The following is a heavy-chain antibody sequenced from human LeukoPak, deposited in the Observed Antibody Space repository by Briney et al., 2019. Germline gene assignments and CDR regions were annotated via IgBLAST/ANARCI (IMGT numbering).Heavy chain of an antibody. D-gene: IGHD5-24*01. Sequence: GGSLRLSCAASGFTFSSYGMHWVRQAPGKGLEWVAVIWYDGSNGYYADSVKGRFTISRDNSKNTLFLQMNSLRAEDTAVYYCAREVQDAYNDPELDYWGQGTLVTVSS. CDR2: IWYDGSNG. CDR3: AREVQDAYNDPELDY. V-gene: IGHV3-33*01. J-gene: IGHJ4*02. CDR1: GFTFSSYG.